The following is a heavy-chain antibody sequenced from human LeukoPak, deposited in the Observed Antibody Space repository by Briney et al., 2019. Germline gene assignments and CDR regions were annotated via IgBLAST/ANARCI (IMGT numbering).Heavy chain of an antibody. J-gene: IGHJ4*02. V-gene: IGHV3-7*01. Sequence: GGSLRLSCAASGFTFRRHWMSCVRQAPGKGPEWVAHIKQDGTEYYVDSVKGRFIISRDNAKTSLYLQMNSLRAEDTAVYTCVRGPDYGDRLDYFDNWGQGTLVTVSS. CDR2: IKQDGTE. D-gene: IGHD4-17*01. CDR3: VRGPDYGDRLDYFDN. CDR1: GFTFRRHW.